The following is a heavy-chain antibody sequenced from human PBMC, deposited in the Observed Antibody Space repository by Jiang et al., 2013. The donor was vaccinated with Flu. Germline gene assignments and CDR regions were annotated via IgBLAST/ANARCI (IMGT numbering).Heavy chain of an antibody. J-gene: IGHJ4*02. CDR1: GGSISSYY. CDR3: ARETRGYYDSSGSFYFDY. Sequence: GLVKPSETLSLTCTVSGGSISSYYWSWIRQPPGKGLEWIGYIYYSGSTYYNPSLKSRVTISVDTSKNQFSLKLSSVTAADTAVYYCARETRGYYDSSGSFYFDYWGQGTLVTVSS. CDR2: IYYSGST. V-gene: IGHV4-59*12. D-gene: IGHD3-22*01.